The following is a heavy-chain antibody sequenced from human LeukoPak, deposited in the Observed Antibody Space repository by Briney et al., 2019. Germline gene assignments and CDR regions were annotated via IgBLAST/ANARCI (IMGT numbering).Heavy chain of an antibody. D-gene: IGHD2-2*01. Sequence: SETLSLTCTVSGGSISNSSYFWGWIRQPPGKGLEWIGSIYFTGTTYYNPSLESRVTVSENTSKNQLSLRVTSVTATDTAVYYCARGVNFCSSSHCRGDYFDSWGQGTLVTVSS. CDR3: ARGVNFCSSSHCRGDYFDS. V-gene: IGHV4-39*01. CDR1: GGSISNSSYF. CDR2: IYFTGTT. J-gene: IGHJ4*02.